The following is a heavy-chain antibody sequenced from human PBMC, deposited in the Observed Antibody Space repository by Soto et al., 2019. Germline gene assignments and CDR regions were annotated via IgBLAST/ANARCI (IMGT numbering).Heavy chain of an antibody. Sequence: SETLSLTCAVYGGSFSGYYWSWIRQPPGKGLEWIGEINHSGSTNYNPSLKSRVTISVDTSKNQFSLKLSSVTAADTAVYYCATMTTDNWFDPWGQGTLVTVS. D-gene: IGHD4-17*01. J-gene: IGHJ5*02. CDR3: ATMTTDNWFDP. CDR1: GGSFSGYY. V-gene: IGHV4-34*01. CDR2: INHSGST.